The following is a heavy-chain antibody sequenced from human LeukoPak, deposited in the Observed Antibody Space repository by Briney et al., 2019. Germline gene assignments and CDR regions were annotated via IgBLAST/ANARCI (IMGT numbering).Heavy chain of an antibody. Sequence: SETLSLTCTVSGGSISSYYWSWIRQPAGKGLEWIGRIYSTGSTNHNPSLKSRVTMSVDTSKNQFSLKLSSVTAADTAVYYCARDLGGSYLRGGWFDPWGQGTLVTVSS. CDR1: GGSISSYY. CDR2: IYSTGST. D-gene: IGHD1-26*01. V-gene: IGHV4-4*07. J-gene: IGHJ5*02. CDR3: ARDLGGSYLRGGWFDP.